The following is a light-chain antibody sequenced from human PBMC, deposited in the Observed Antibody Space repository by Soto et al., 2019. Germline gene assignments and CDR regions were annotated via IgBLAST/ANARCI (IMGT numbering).Light chain of an antibody. J-gene: IGLJ1*01. CDR2: EVN. V-gene: IGLV2-14*01. CDR1: SSDVGDYNY. CDR3: SSYTSSNTLV. Sequence: QSVLTQPASVSGSPGQSITIPCTGTSSDVGDYNYVSWYQQHPGKAPKLMIYEVNNRPSGVSNRFSGSKSGNTASLTISGLQAEDEADYYCSSYTSSNTLVFGTGTKVTVL.